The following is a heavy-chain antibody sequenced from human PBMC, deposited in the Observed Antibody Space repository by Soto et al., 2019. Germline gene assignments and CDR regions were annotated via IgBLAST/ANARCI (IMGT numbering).Heavy chain of an antibody. V-gene: IGHV6-1*01. CDR2: TYYRSRWYN. CDR3: AREFPYYVSSDSYLDC. Sequence: SETLSLTCAISGDSVSCNSAAWNWIRQSPSRGLEWLGRTYYRSRWYNDYAVSVKSRITVTPDTSKNQFSLHLNSVTPEDTAVYYXAREFPYYVSSDSYLDCWGQGALVTVSS. D-gene: IGHD3-16*01. J-gene: IGHJ4*02. CDR1: GDSVSCNSAA.